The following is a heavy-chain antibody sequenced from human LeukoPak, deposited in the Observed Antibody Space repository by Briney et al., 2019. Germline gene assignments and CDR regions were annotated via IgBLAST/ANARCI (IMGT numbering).Heavy chain of an antibody. CDR3: ATSRGYSGYFDY. CDR1: GFTFSRYW. CDR2: ISSSSSYI. J-gene: IGHJ4*02. Sequence: PGGSLRLSCAGSGFTFSRYWMNWVRQAPGKGLEWVSSISSSSSYIYYADSVKGRFTISRDNAKNSLYLQMNSLRAEDTAVYYCATSRGYSGYFDYWGQGTLVTVSS. D-gene: IGHD5-12*01. V-gene: IGHV3-21*01.